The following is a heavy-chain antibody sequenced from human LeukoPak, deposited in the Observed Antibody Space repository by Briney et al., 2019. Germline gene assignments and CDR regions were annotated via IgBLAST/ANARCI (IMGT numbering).Heavy chain of an antibody. CDR2: ISGTGGST. V-gene: IGHV3-23*01. J-gene: IGHJ3*01. CDR1: GFTFSSYA. D-gene: IGHD1-14*01. CDR3: AKSLSTLRTYDAFDV. Sequence: PWGSLRLSCAASGFTFSSYAISWVRQPPGKGLELVSGISGTGGSTYYADPVKGRLTISRDKSKDTLYLQMNSLRAEDTAAYSCAKSLSTLRTYDAFDVWGRGTLVTVSS.